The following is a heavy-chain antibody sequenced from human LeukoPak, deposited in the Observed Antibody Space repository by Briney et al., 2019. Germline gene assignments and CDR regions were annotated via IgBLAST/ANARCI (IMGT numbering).Heavy chain of an antibody. CDR1: GGSIRSTSYY. V-gene: IGHV4-39*01. D-gene: IGHD2-2*01. CDR2: THSSANT. CDR3: ARQQGVVVVENVKMPYYYMDV. J-gene: IGHJ6*03. Sequence: PSETLSLTCSVSGGSIRSTSYYWGWSRQSPEKGLEWIGSTHSSANTYYNPSLKSRVTMSVDTSKNQFSLKLSSVTAADTAVYYCARQQGVVVVENVKMPYYYMDVWGKGATVIVSS.